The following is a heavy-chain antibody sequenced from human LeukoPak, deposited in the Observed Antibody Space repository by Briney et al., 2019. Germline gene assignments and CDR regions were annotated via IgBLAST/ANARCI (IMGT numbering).Heavy chain of an antibody. CDR1: GYTFTSYG. V-gene: IGHV7-4-1*02. Sequence: ASVKVSCKASGYTFTSYGISWVRQAPGQGLEWMGWIDTNTGNPTYAQGFTGRFVFSLDTSVSTAYLQISSLKAEDTAVYYCARAPVSSSRYYYYYYGMDVWGQGTTVTVSS. CDR2: IDTNTGNP. J-gene: IGHJ6*02. D-gene: IGHD6-13*01. CDR3: ARAPVSSSRYYYYYYGMDV.